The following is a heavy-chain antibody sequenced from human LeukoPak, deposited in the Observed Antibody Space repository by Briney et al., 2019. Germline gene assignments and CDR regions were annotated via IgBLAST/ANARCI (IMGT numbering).Heavy chain of an antibody. Sequence: PSETLSLTCTVSGGSISSYYWSWIRQPAGKGLEWIGRIYTSGSTNYNPSLKSRVTISVDTSKNQFSLKLSSVTAADTAVYYCARASYGSGSYTFDYWGQGTLVTVSS. V-gene: IGHV4-4*07. J-gene: IGHJ4*02. D-gene: IGHD3-10*01. CDR3: ARASYGSGSYTFDY. CDR2: IYTSGST. CDR1: GGSISSYY.